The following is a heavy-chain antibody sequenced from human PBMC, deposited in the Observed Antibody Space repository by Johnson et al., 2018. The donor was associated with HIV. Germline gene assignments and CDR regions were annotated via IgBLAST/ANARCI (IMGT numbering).Heavy chain of an antibody. J-gene: IGHJ3*02. CDR1: GFTFNTYA. Sequence: QVQLVESGGGVVQPGRSLRLSCAASGFTFNTYAMYWVRQAPGKGLEWVAIISYDGGNKYCAYSVNGRFTISRDNSKNTLYLQMNSLSAEDTAVYYCARDERWNYYDAFDIWGQGTMVTVSS. CDR2: ISYDGGNK. V-gene: IGHV3-30*04. CDR3: ARDERWNYYDAFDI. D-gene: IGHD1-7*01.